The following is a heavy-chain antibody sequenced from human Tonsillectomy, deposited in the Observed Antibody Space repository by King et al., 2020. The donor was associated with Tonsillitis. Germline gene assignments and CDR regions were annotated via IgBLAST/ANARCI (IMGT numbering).Heavy chain of an antibody. CDR2: VRSKTTTDAT. CDR1: GFIFSDST. Sequence: VQLVESGGGLVQPGGSLKLSCAASGFIFSDSTMHWVRQASGKGLEWVGRVRSKTTTDATAYAVSVKGRFIISRDDSKNTTYLQMNSLKTEDTALYYCTRHRPPPDCSGENCYSDGFDIWGQGTMVTVSS. D-gene: IGHD2-15*01. CDR3: TRHRPPPDCSGENCYSDGFDI. V-gene: IGHV3-73*01. J-gene: IGHJ3*02.